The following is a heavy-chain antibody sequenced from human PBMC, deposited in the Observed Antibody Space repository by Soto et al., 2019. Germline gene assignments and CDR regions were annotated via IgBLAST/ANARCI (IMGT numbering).Heavy chain of an antibody. J-gene: IGHJ4*02. CDR1: GFTFSSYA. CDR2: ISFHGSTK. D-gene: IGHD4-17*01. Sequence: GGSLRLSCAAPGFTFSSYAMHWVRQAPGKGLEWVAAISFHGSTKYYGDSVKGRFSISRDNSKSILFLQMKSLRVEDTAIYYCARDVRASGEMFDYWGQGTQVTVSS. V-gene: IGHV3-30*07. CDR3: ARDVRASGEMFDY.